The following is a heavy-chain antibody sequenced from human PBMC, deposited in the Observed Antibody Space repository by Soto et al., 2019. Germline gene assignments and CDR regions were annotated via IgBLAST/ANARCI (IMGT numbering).Heavy chain of an antibody. V-gene: IGHV3-23*01. Sequence: GGSLRLSCAASGFTFSSYAMSWVRQAPGKGLEWVSAISGSGGSTYYADSVKGRFTISRDNSKNTLYLQMNSLRAEDTAVYYCAKASGAFGELSRMDVWGQGTTVTVSS. CDR3: AKASGAFGELSRMDV. J-gene: IGHJ6*02. CDR1: GFTFSSYA. D-gene: IGHD3-10*01. CDR2: ISGSGGST.